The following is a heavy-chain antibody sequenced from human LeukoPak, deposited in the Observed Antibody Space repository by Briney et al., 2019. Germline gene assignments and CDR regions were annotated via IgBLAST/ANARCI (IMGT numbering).Heavy chain of an antibody. J-gene: IGHJ2*01. CDR3: AKSGVWSGSWSYWHLDL. CDR2: MYVIAIET. CDR1: GFTLDRYG. V-gene: IGHV3-23*01. D-gene: IGHD1-26*01. Sequence: QSGGSLRLSCTASGFTLDRYGMAWVRQAAGRGVEWVASMYVIAIETFYPDSVKAQFTVSRANSTNTLYLQLSSLRAEDTAVYYCAKSGVWSGSWSYWHLDLWGRGTLLTVSS.